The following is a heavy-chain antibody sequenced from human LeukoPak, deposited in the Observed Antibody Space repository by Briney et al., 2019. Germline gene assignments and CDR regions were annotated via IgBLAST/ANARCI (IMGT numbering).Heavy chain of an antibody. CDR1: GGSISSGSYY. D-gene: IGHD5-18*01. V-gene: IGHV4-61*02. J-gene: IGHJ5*02. CDR3: AREGLGYSYGQNWFDP. CDR2: IYTSGST. Sequence: PSETLSLTCTVSGGSISSGSYYWSWLRQPAGRGLEWIGRIYTSGSTNYNPSLKSRVTISVDTSKNQFSLKLSSVTAADTAVYYRAREGLGYSYGQNWFDPWGQGTLVTVSS.